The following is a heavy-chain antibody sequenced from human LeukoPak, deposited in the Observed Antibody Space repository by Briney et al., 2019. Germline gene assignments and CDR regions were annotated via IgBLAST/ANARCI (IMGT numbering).Heavy chain of an antibody. CDR2: IWYDGTYK. D-gene: IGHD3-22*01. Sequence: QPGGSLRLSCAASGFIFSSYGMHWVRQAPGKALEWVAVIWYDGTYKYYADSVKGRFTISRDNSKNTLYLQMNSLRAEDTAVYYCARAQNYYDNSGYSFDYWGQGTLVTVSS. V-gene: IGHV3-33*01. CDR1: GFIFSSYG. J-gene: IGHJ4*02. CDR3: ARAQNYYDNSGYSFDY.